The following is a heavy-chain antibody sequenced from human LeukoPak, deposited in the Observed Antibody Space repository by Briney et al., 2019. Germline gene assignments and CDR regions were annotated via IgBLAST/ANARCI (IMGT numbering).Heavy chain of an antibody. V-gene: IGHV4-59*12. CDR2: IYYSGST. J-gene: IGHJ6*03. CDR1: GGSISSYY. Sequence: SETLSLTCTVSGGSISSYYWSWIRQPPGKGLEWIGSIYYSGSTYYNPSLKSRVTISVDTSKNQFSLKLNSVTAADTAVYYCARGRYDILTGYFRRSYYMDVWGKGTTVTVSS. CDR3: ARGRYDILTGYFRRSYYMDV. D-gene: IGHD3-9*01.